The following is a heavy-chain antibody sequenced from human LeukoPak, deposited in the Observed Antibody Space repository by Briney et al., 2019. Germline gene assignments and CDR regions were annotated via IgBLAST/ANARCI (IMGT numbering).Heavy chain of an antibody. CDR1: SGSISSYY. Sequence: SETLSLTCTVSSGSISSYYWSWIRQPPGKGLEWIGYIYYSGSTNYNPSLKSRVTISVDTSKNQFSLKLSSVTAADTAVYYCARVPPFGFSYYFDYWGQGALVTVSS. V-gene: IGHV4-59*01. CDR3: ARVPPFGFSYYFDY. D-gene: IGHD3-10*01. J-gene: IGHJ4*02. CDR2: IYYSGST.